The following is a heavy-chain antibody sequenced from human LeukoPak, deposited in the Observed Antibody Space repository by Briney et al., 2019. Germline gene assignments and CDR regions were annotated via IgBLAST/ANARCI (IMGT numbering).Heavy chain of an antibody. J-gene: IGHJ6*03. Sequence: GGSLRLSCAASGFTFSSYSMNWVRQAPGKGLEWVSSISSSSSYIYCADSVKGRFTISRDNAKNSLYLQMNSLRAEDTAVYYCASSGIAVAGTLYYYYYYMDVWGKGTTVTVSS. CDR3: ASSGIAVAGTLYYYYYYMDV. CDR1: GFTFSSYS. V-gene: IGHV3-21*01. CDR2: ISSSSSYI. D-gene: IGHD6-19*01.